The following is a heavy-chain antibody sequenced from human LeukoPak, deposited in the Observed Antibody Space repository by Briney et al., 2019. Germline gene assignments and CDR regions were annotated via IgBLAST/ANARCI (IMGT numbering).Heavy chain of an antibody. J-gene: IGHJ4*02. CDR2: TYYRSKWYN. V-gene: IGHV6-1*01. Sequence: KPSQTLSLTSAISGDSVSSNSAAWNWIRQSPSRGLEWLGRTYYRSKWYNDYAVSVKSRITINPDTSKNQFSLQLNSVTPEDTAVYYCAREVADSSGYYRYYFDNWGQGTLVTVSS. CDR3: AREVADSSGYYRYYFDN. CDR1: GDSVSSNSAA. D-gene: IGHD3-22*01.